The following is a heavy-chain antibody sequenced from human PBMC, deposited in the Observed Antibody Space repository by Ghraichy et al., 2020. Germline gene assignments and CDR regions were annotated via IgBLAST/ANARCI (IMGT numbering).Heavy chain of an antibody. CDR3: TSYCSGGSCPDAFDI. CDR1: GFTFSGSA. CDR2: IRSKANSYAT. V-gene: IGHV3-73*01. J-gene: IGHJ3*02. D-gene: IGHD2-15*01. Sequence: GGSLRLSCAASGFTFSGSAMHWVRQASGKGLEWVGRIRSKANSYATAYAASVKGRFTISRDDSNNTAYLQMNSLKTEDTAVYYCTSYCSGGSCPDAFDIWGQGTMVTVSS.